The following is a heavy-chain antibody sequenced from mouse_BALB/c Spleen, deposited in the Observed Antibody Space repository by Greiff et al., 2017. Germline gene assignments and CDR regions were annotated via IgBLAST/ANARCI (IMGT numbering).Heavy chain of an antibody. J-gene: IGHJ3*01. D-gene: IGHD1-2*01. CDR1: GYTFTDYE. V-gene: IGHV1-15*01. Sequence: QVQLKESGAELVRPGASVTLSCKASGYTFTDYEMHWVKQTPVHGLEWIGAIDPETGGTAYNQKFKGKATLTADKSSSTAYMELRSLTSEDSAVYYCTTIPITTATGFAYWGQGTLVTVSA. CDR2: IDPETGGT. CDR3: TTIPITTATGFAY.